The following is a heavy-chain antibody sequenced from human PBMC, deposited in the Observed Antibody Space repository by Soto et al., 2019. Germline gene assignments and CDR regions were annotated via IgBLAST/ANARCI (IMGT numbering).Heavy chain of an antibody. Sequence: ASVKVSCKASGGTFSSYAISWVRQAPGQGLEWMGGIIPIFGTANYAQKFQGRVTITADESTSTAYMELSSLRSEDTAVYYCARDCPPRYSYGSPSSYFDYWGQGTLVTVSS. CDR3: ARDCPPRYSYGSPSSYFDY. J-gene: IGHJ4*02. V-gene: IGHV1-69*13. CDR2: IIPIFGTA. D-gene: IGHD5-18*01. CDR1: GGTFSSYA.